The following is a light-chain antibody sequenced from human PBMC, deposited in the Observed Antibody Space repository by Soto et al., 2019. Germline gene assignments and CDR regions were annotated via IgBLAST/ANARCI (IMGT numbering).Light chain of an antibody. J-gene: IGKJ2*01. CDR2: DAS. CDR1: QSVSSY. CDR3: QQRSNWPPFT. Sequence: EIVLTQSPATLSLSPGETATLSCRASQSVSSYLAWYQQKPGQAPRLLIYDASNRATGIPARFSGSGSGTDLTLTISSLEPEDLAVYYCQQRSNWPPFTFGQGTKLEIK. V-gene: IGKV3-11*01.